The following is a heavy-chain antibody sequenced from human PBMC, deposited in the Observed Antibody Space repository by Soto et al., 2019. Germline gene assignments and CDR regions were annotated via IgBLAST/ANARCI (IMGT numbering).Heavy chain of an antibody. CDR1: GFTFSSHD. D-gene: IGHD3-16*01. V-gene: IGHV3-23*01. J-gene: IGHJ4*02. Sequence: EVQLLESGGGLVQPGGSLRLSCSASGFTFSSHDMIWVRQAPGKGLERVSGVSCGGITSYADSEKGWFTISRDKSRNTLYLQMNSLRVEDTAVYYCVKGFWGDYWGQGTLVTVSS. CDR3: VKGFWGDY. CDR2: VSCGGIT.